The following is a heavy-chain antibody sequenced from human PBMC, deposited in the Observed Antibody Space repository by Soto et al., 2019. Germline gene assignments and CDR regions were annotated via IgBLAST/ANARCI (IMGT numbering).Heavy chain of an antibody. Sequence: GGSLRLSCVASGFTFSNYAMSWVRQAPGKGLEWVSAMSGSGDATYYADSVKGRFTIARDNSKNTLYLHLNSLRAEDTAVYYCAKFEGFVFGSYYYDYWGQGTLVTVSS. V-gene: IGHV3-23*01. J-gene: IGHJ4*01. CDR3: AKFEGFVFGSYYYDY. D-gene: IGHD2-15*01. CDR1: GFTFSNYA. CDR2: MSGSGDAT.